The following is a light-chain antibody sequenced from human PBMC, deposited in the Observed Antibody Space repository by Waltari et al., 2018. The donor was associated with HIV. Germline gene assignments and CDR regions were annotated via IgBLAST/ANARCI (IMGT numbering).Light chain of an antibody. CDR3: SSYSTAANVV. CDR1: TSDIGGYNF. Sequence: QSALTQPASVSGSPGQSITMSCTGTTSDIGGYNFVSWYQQPPGKAPKVIIDEGRNRPSGGAIRFAGSKAGNTASLTSSGLQAEDEADYYCSSYSTAANVVFGEGTKVTVL. CDR2: EGR. J-gene: IGLJ2*01. V-gene: IGLV2-14*01.